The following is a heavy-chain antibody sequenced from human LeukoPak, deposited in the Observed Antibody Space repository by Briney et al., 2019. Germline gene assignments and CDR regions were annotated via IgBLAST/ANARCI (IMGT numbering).Heavy chain of an antibody. CDR3: ARVPYCSGGSCYSGFDY. CDR2: INPSGGST. Sequence: ASVKVSCKASGYTFTSYYMHWVRQAPGQGREGMGVINPSGGSTSYAQKFQGRVTMTRDTSTSTVYMELSSLRSEDTAVYYCARVPYCSGGSCYSGFDYWGQGTLVTVSS. D-gene: IGHD2-15*01. V-gene: IGHV1-46*01. J-gene: IGHJ4*02. CDR1: GYTFTSYY.